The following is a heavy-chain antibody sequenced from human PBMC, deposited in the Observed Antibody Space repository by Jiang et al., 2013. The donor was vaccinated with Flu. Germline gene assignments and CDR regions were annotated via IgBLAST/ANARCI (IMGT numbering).Heavy chain of an antibody. Sequence: EWIGYIYYSGSANYNPSLESRVTISVDTSKNQFSLKLSSVTAADTAVYFCARHQYSSSMTGGKKPLDYWGQGTLVTVSS. CDR2: IYYSGSA. V-gene: IGHV4-59*08. D-gene: IGHD6-6*01. CDR3: ARHQYSSSMTGGKKPLDY. J-gene: IGHJ4*02.